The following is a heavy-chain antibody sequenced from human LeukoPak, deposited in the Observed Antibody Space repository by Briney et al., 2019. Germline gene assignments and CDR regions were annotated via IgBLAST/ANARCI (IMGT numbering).Heavy chain of an antibody. CDR1: GYTFTSYY. J-gene: IGHJ3*02. V-gene: IGHV1-46*01. D-gene: IGHD5-24*01. CDR2: INPSGGST. Sequence: GASVKVSCKASGYTFTSYYMHWVRQAPGQGLEWMGIINPSGGSTSYAQKFQGRVTMTRDMSTSTVYMELSRLRSDDTAVYYCARDLRDGNAFDIWGQGTMVTVSS. CDR3: ARDLRDGNAFDI.